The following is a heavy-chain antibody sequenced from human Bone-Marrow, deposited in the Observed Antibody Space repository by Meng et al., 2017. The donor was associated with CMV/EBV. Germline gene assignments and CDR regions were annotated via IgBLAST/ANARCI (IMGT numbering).Heavy chain of an antibody. Sequence: VKVSCKASGYTFTGYYMHWVRQAPGQGLEWMGWISAYNGNTNYAQKLQGRVTMTTDTSTSTAYMELRSLRSDDTAVYYCARVHSSDYYFDYWGQGTLVTVSS. CDR1: GYTFTGYY. D-gene: IGHD6-19*01. CDR3: ARVHSSDYYFDY. CDR2: ISAYNGNT. V-gene: IGHV1-18*04. J-gene: IGHJ4*02.